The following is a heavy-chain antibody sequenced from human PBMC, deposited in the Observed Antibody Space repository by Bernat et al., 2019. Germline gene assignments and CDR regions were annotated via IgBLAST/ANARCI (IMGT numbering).Heavy chain of an antibody. CDR2: ISYDGSNK. D-gene: IGHD5-24*01. Sequence: QVQLVEAGGGGVQPGRSLRLSCAASGCTCSSYAMHWVRQAPGKGREWVAVISYDGSNKYYADSVKGRFTISRDNSKNTLYLQMNSLSAEDTAVYYRARDFLREGWLHRLEYWGQGTLVTVSS. CDR1: GCTCSSYA. CDR3: ARDFLREGWLHRLEY. V-gene: IGHV3-30-3*01. J-gene: IGHJ4*02.